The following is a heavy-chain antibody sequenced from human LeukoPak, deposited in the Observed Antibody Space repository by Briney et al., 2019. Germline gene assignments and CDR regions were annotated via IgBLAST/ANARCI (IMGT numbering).Heavy chain of an antibody. CDR3: ARGRDESLCRGGSCYRLDY. CDR1: GDSVSSNSAA. CDR2: TYYRSKWYN. V-gene: IGHV6-1*01. Sequence: SQTLSLTCAISGDSVSSNSAAWNWIRQSPSRGLEWLGRTYYRSKWYNDYAVSVKSRITINPDTSKNQFSLQLNSVTPEDTAVYYCARGRDESLCRGGSCYRLDYWGQGTLVTVSS. D-gene: IGHD2-15*01. J-gene: IGHJ4*02.